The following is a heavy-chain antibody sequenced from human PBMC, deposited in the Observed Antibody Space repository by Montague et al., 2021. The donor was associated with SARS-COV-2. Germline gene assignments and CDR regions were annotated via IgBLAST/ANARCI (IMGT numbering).Heavy chain of an antibody. Sequence: SETLSLTCAVYGGSFSAHSWGWIRQPPGKGLEWIGSIYYSGSTYYNPSLKSRVTISVDTSKNQVSLKLNSVTAADTAVYYCARVRQWLVPFDYWGQGTLVTVSS. CDR1: GGSFSAHS. J-gene: IGHJ4*02. CDR3: ARVRQWLVPFDY. D-gene: IGHD6-19*01. CDR2: IYYSGST. V-gene: IGHV4-34*01.